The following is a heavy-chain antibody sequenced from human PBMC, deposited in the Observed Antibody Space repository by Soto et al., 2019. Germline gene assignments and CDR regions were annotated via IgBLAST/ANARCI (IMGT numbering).Heavy chain of an antibody. CDR3: ARHQYSSGWLDAFDI. D-gene: IGHD6-19*01. J-gene: IGHJ3*02. V-gene: IGHV5-51*01. CDR1: GYSFASYW. Sequence: PGESLKISCKGSGYSFASYWIGWVRQMPGKGLEWMGIIYPGDSDTRYSPSFQGQVTISADKSISTAYLQWSSLKASDTAMYYCARHQYSSGWLDAFDIWGQGTMVTVSS. CDR2: IYPGDSDT.